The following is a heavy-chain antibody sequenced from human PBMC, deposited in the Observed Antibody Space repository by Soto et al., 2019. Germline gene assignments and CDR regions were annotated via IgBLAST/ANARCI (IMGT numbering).Heavy chain of an antibody. CDR2: IYYSGST. J-gene: IGHJ4*02. V-gene: IGHV4-59*01. Sequence: PSETLSLTCTVSGGSISSYYWSWIRQPPGKGLEWIGYIYYSGSTNYNPSLKSRVTISVDTSKNQFSLKLSSVTAADTAVYYCARENQEYYFDYWGQGTLVTVSS. CDR3: ARENQEYYFDY. CDR1: GGSISSYY. D-gene: IGHD2-2*01.